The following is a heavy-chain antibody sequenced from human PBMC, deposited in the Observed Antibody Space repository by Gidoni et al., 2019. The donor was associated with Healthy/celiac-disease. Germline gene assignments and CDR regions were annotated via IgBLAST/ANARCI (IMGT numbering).Heavy chain of an antibody. V-gene: IGHV4-34*01. J-gene: IGHJ6*02. CDR3: ARRGITMIVVSSPAGWGMDV. Sequence: QVQLQQSGEGLMTPSETLSLTCAVNGGSFSGYYWNWIRQPPGNGLQCIGEINNSGSTNYNPSLKIRGPISVDTSKNQFSLKLSSVTAADTAVYYCARRGITMIVVSSPAGWGMDVWGQGTTVTVSS. CDR2: INNSGST. CDR1: GGSFSGYY. D-gene: IGHD3-22*01.